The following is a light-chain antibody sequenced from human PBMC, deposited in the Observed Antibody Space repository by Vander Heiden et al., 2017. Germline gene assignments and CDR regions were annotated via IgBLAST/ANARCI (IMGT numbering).Light chain of an antibody. V-gene: IGKV3-20*01. CDR2: GAS. CDR3: QQYGRSPWT. Sequence: DIVLTQSPGTLSLSPGERATLSCSASQSVSSNYLAWYQQKPSQAPRLLMYGASMKATGIPDRFSGSGSGTDFTLIISRLDPEDFAVYYCQQYGRSPWTFGRGTTVEI. J-gene: IGKJ1*01. CDR1: QSVSSNY.